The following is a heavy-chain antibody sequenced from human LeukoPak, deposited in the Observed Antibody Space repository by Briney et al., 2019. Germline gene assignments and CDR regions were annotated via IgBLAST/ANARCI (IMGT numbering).Heavy chain of an antibody. J-gene: IGHJ4*02. CDR2: IIPIFDTV. CDR1: GGTFSNYV. V-gene: IGHV1-69*06. CDR3: ARSPPQTYDFWSGYWLYYFDY. Sequence: GASVKVSCKASGGTFSNYVISWVRQAPGQGLEWVGGIIPIFDTVNYAQKFQGRVTIIADKSTSTAYMELRSLRSDDTAVYYCARSPPQTYDFWSGYWLYYFDYWGQGTLVTVSS. D-gene: IGHD3-3*01.